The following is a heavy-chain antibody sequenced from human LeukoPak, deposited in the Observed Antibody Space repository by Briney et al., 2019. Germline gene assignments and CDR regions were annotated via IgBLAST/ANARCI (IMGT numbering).Heavy chain of an antibody. CDR3: ARGAGVIVVVPAAHWYFDL. Sequence: SEKVSCKASGGTFSSYAISWVRRAPGQGLEWMGGIIPIFGTANYAQKFQGRVTITADKSTSTAYMELSSLRSEDTAVYYCARGAGVIVVVPAAHWYFDLWGRGTLVTVSS. D-gene: IGHD2-2*01. J-gene: IGHJ2*01. V-gene: IGHV1-69*06. CDR1: GGTFSSYA. CDR2: IIPIFGTA.